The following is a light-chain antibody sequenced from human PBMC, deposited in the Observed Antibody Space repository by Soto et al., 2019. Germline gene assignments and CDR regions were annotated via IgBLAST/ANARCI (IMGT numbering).Light chain of an antibody. J-gene: IGKJ4*01. CDR3: QQYYSYPLT. CDR2: DAS. V-gene: IGKV1-12*01. Sequence: DIQMTQSPSSVSASVGDRVTITCRASQHISSWLAWYQQKPGKAPELLIYDASSLQSGVPSRFSGSGSGTDFTLTINSLQPEDFATYYCQQYYSYPLTFGGGTKVDIK. CDR1: QHISSW.